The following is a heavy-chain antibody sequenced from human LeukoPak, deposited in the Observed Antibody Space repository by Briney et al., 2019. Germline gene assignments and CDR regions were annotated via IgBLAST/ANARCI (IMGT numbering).Heavy chain of an antibody. CDR3: ARIVRQDGGYLDL. V-gene: IGHV4-59*08. Sequence: SETLSLTCTVSAGSISAYYWTWIRQPPGKGLEWIGYTSDSGSSNYKSSLKSRVSMSVDTSKRQFSLTLTSVTAADTPVYYCARIVRQDGGYLDLWGRGSLVTVSS. CDR1: AGSISAYY. J-gene: IGHJ2*01. CDR2: TSDSGSS. D-gene: IGHD3-16*02.